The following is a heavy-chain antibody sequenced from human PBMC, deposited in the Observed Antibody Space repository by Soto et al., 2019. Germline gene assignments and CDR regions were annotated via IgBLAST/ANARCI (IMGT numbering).Heavy chain of an antibody. CDR1: GDSVSSNSAA. J-gene: IGHJ4*02. CDR3: ARDKYYYDSSGYYYVVFAFDY. D-gene: IGHD3-22*01. V-gene: IGHV6-1*01. CDR2: TYYRSKWYN. Sequence: SQTLSLTCVISGDSVSSNSAAWNWIRQSPSRGLEWLGRTYYRSKWYNDYAVSVKSRITINPDTSKNQFSLQLNSVTPEDTAVYYCARDKYYYDSSGYYYVVFAFDYWGQGTLVTVSS.